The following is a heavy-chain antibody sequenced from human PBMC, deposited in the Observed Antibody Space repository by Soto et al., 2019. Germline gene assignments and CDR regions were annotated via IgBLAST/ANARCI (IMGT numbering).Heavy chain of an antibody. Sequence: SVKVSCKASGFTFTSSAVQWVRQARGQRLEWIGWIVVGSGNTNYAQKFQERVTITRDMSTSTAYMELSSLRSEDTAVYYCAADRRGSSPSGYYYYYYGMDVWGQGTRVT. CDR2: IVVGSGNT. CDR3: AADRRGSSPSGYYYYYYGMDV. D-gene: IGHD6-6*01. V-gene: IGHV1-58*01. CDR1: GFTFTSSA. J-gene: IGHJ6*02.